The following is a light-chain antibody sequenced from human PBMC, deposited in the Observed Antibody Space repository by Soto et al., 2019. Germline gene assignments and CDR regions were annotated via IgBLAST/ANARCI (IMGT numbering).Light chain of an antibody. CDR3: QQANNFPFT. Sequence: DIQITQSPSSVSAYVGDRVTITCRASQGISSWLAWYQQKPGIAPKLLIYVASSLQSGVPSRFRASRSGTDFTLTISSLQPEDFATYYCQQANNFPFTFGGGTKVDIK. V-gene: IGKV1D-12*01. CDR1: QGISSW. J-gene: IGKJ4*01. CDR2: VAS.